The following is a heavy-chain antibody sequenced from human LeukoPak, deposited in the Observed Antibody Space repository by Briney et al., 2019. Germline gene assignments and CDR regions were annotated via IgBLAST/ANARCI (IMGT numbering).Heavy chain of an antibody. CDR1: GFTFSSYG. CDR2: IRYDGSNK. CDR3: AKDLFSSSWYYFDY. Sequence: GGSLRLSCAASGFTFSSYGMHWVRQTPGKGLEWVAFIRYDGSNKYYADSVKGRFTISRDNSKNTLYLQMNSLRAEDTAVYYCAKDLFSSSWYYFDYWGQGTLVTVSS. J-gene: IGHJ4*02. D-gene: IGHD6-13*01. V-gene: IGHV3-30*02.